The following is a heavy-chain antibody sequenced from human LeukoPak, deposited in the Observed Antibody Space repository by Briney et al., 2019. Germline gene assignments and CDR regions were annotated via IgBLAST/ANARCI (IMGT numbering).Heavy chain of an antibody. V-gene: IGHV5-51*01. Sequence: GESLKISCKGSGYSFISYWIGWVRQMPGKGLEWMGIIYPGDSDTRYSPSFQGQVTISADKSISTAYLQWSSLKASDTAMYYCARYSGSYSPELNFDYWGQGTLVTVSS. CDR3: ARYSGSYSPELNFDY. J-gene: IGHJ4*02. CDR1: GYSFISYW. CDR2: IYPGDSDT. D-gene: IGHD1-26*01.